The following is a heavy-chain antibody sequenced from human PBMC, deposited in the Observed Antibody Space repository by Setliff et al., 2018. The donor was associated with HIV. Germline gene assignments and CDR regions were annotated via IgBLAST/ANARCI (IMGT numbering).Heavy chain of an antibody. Sequence: SETLSLTCALSGYSISSGYYWGWIRQPPGKGLEWIGEINHSGSTNYNPSLKSRVTISVDTSMDQFSLKLNSVTAADTAVYYCAAASSWDPLLDYWGQGTLVTVS. D-gene: IGHD6-13*01. CDR1: GYSISSGYY. CDR2: INHSGST. CDR3: AAASSWDPLLDY. J-gene: IGHJ4*02. V-gene: IGHV4-38-2*01.